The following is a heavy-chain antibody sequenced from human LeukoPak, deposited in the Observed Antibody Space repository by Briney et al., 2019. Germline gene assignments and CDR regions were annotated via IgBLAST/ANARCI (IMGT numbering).Heavy chain of an antibody. V-gene: IGHV3-23*01. CDR1: GFTFSSYA. J-gene: IGHJ5*02. CDR2: ISGGGSGT. CDR3: ARDVWFGDYRWFDP. Sequence: AGGSLRLSCAASGFTFSSYAMSWVRQAPGKGLEWVSGISGGGSGTYYPDSVKGRFTISRDNSKNTLYLQMSSLRAEDTAVYFCARDVWFGDYRWFDPWGQGTLVIVSS. D-gene: IGHD3-10*01.